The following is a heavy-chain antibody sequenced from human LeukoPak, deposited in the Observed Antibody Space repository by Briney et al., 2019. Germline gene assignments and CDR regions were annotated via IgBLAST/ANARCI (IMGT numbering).Heavy chain of an antibody. Sequence: GGSLRLSCAGSGFTLARHALTCVRDAPGKGVEGFSNFRDRGGSTHYADSVKRRFTISRDNSKDTVFLQMNNLRVEDTAIYYCAREGGSCTSNSCSDCFDYWGQGTLVTVSS. V-gene: IGHV3-23*01. CDR1: GFTLARHA. CDR2: FRDRGGST. CDR3: AREGGSCTSNSCSDCFDY. J-gene: IGHJ4*02. D-gene: IGHD5-12*01.